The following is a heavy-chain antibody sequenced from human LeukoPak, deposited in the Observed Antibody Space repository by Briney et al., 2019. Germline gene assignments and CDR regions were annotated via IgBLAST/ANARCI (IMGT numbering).Heavy chain of an antibody. J-gene: IGHJ5*02. CDR2: IHPNSGGT. CDR1: GYTFTGYY. Sequence: ASVKVSCKASGYTFTGYYMHWVRQAPGQGLEWMGWIHPNSGGTTYAQKFQGRVTMTRDTSINTAYMEVTKLTSDDTAVYFFARDRAALVVRPVTYNDFDPWGQGTLVTVST. D-gene: IGHD2-15*01. CDR3: ARDRAALVVRPVTYNDFDP. V-gene: IGHV1-2*02.